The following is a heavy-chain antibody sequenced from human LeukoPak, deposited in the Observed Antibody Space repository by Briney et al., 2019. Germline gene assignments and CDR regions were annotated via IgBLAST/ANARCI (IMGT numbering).Heavy chain of an antibody. CDR2: INHSGST. V-gene: IGHV4-34*01. CDR3: ARGRAIFGVVITRVPQFDY. Sequence: XETLSLTCAVYGGSFSGYYWSWIRQPPGKGLEWIGEINHSGSTNYNPSLKSRVTISVDTSKNQFSLKLSSVTAADTAVYYCARGRAIFGVVITRVPQFDYWGQGTLVTVSS. D-gene: IGHD3-3*01. CDR1: GGSFSGYY. J-gene: IGHJ4*02.